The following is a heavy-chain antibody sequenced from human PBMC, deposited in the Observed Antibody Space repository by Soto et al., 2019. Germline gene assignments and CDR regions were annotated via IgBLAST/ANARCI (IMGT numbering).Heavy chain of an antibody. D-gene: IGHD1-1*01. J-gene: IGHJ4*02. V-gene: IGHV3-23*01. CDR2: ISGSGGGT. CDR3: AKFGMATTKRSPPYYIDY. CDR1: GFTFSSYA. Sequence: GGSLRLSCAASGFTFSSYAMSWVRQAPGKGLEWVSSISGSGGGTYYADSVKGRFTFSRDISKNTLYLQMNSLRAEDTAVYYCAKFGMATTKRSPPYYIDYWGQGALVTVSS.